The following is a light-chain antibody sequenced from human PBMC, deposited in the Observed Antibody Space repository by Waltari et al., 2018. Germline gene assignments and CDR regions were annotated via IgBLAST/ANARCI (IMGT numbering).Light chain of an antibody. CDR1: QSVSST. CDR2: GAS. CDR3: QQYYHWPLT. Sequence: EIVVAQSPATLSVSPGERATLYCRTSQSVSSTLACFQQKPGQAPRLLLFGASTRATGIPARFSGSGSGTEFTLTISSLQSEDFAVYYCQQYYHWPLTFGGGTKVEIK. J-gene: IGKJ4*01. V-gene: IGKV3-15*01.